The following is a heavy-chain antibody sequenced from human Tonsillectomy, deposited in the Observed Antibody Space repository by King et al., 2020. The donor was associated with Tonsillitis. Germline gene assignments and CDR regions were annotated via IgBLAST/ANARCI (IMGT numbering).Heavy chain of an antibody. Sequence: QLVQSGAEVKRPGDSLKISCKGSGYRFTSFWDGWVVQLPWKGLELLGIIYPVCSVTRYYPSFQGQVTISADKSTRTAYLQWSSLKASDTAMYYCGRPADDYVPFNYWGQGTLVTVSS. D-gene: IGHD3-16*01. CDR1: GYRFTSFW. CDR2: IYPVCSVT. J-gene: IGHJ4*02. CDR3: GRPADDYVPFNY. V-gene: IGHV5-51*03.